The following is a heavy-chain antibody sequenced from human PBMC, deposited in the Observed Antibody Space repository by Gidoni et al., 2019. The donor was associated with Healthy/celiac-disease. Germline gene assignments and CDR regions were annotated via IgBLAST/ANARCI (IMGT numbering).Heavy chain of an antibody. Sequence: VQLLESGGGLVQPGGSLRLSCAASGFTFSSYAMSWVRQAPGKGLEWVSAISGSGGSTYYADSVKGRFTISRDNSKNTLYLQMNSLRAEDTAVYYCAKRDVDIVAADYYYYYGMDVWGQGTTVTVSS. J-gene: IGHJ6*02. CDR3: AKRDVDIVAADYYYYYGMDV. CDR2: ISGSGGST. D-gene: IGHD5-12*01. CDR1: GFTFSSYA. V-gene: IGHV3-23*01.